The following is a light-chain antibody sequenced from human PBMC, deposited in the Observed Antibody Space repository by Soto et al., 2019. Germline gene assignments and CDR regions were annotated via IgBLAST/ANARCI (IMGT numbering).Light chain of an antibody. J-gene: IGKJ2*01. Sequence: DIVMTQSPDSLAVSLGERATINCKSSQSVLYSSNNKNYLAWYQQKPGQPPKLLIYWASTRESGVPDRFSGSGSGTDFTPTISSLQAEDVAGYYCQQYYSTPYTFGQGTKLEIK. CDR3: QQYYSTPYT. CDR2: WAS. V-gene: IGKV4-1*01. CDR1: QSVLYSSNNKNY.